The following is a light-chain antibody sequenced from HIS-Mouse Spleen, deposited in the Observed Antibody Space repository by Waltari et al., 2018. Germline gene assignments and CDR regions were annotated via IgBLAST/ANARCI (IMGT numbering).Light chain of an antibody. Sequence: SYELTQPPSVSVSPGQTARITCSGDAFPKKYAYWYQQKSGQAPVLVIDEDRKRPSGIPERFSGSSSGTMATLTISGAQVEDEADYYCYSTDSSGNHRVFGGGTKLTVL. CDR2: EDR. V-gene: IGLV3-10*01. CDR3: YSTDSSGNHRV. J-gene: IGLJ2*01. CDR1: AFPKKY.